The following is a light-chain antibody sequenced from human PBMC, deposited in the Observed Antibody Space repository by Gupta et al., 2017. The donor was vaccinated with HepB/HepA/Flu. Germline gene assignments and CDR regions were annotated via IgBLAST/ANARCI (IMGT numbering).Light chain of an antibody. CDR1: QNDVSLF. CDR2: GDS. J-gene: IGKJ4*01. Sequence: EVVLTKSPGTLSLSPVGRSTLSCRATQNDVSLFLAWYQLKPGQAPRLLMYGDSSRAIGVPDRFSGSGAGTDFTLTITRLEPEDSAVYYCQQYGHSPVTFGGGTKVEIK. V-gene: IGKV3-20*01. CDR3: QQYGHSPVT.